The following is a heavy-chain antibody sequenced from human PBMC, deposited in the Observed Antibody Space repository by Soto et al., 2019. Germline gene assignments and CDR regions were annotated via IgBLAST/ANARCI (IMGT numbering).Heavy chain of an antibody. CDR2: IYYSGST. D-gene: IGHD2-15*01. Sequence: SETLSLTCTVSGGSISSGDYYWSWIRQPPGKGLEWIGYIYYSGSTYYNPSLKSRVTISVDTSKNQFSLKLSSVTAADTAVYYCARYRYCSGGSCYSGLSYFDYWGQGTLVTVSS. CDR3: ARYRYCSGGSCYSGLSYFDY. J-gene: IGHJ4*02. CDR1: GGSISSGDYY. V-gene: IGHV4-30-4*01.